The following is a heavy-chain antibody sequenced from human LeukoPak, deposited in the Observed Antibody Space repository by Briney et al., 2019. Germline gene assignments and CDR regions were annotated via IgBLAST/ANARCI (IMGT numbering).Heavy chain of an antibody. CDR1: GFTFISYA. V-gene: IGHV3-30*04. J-gene: IGHJ4*02. CDR3: AKAGSIRFDY. Sequence: GGSLRLSCAASGFTFISYAIHWVRQAPGKGLEWVAVISFHGTDTFYADSVKGRLTISRDNSKNTLYLQVNSLRAEDTAVYYCAKAGSIRFDYWGQGTLVTVSS. D-gene: IGHD1-26*01. CDR2: ISFHGTDT.